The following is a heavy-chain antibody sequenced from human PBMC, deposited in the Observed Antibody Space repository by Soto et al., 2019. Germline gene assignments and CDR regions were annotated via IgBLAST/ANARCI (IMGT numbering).Heavy chain of an antibody. CDR2: IYGDGLYT. J-gene: IGHJ4*02. CDR1: GFPFYGYA. CDR3: AEDHSTGYAVY. V-gene: IGHV3-23*01. Sequence: GGSLRLSCAVSGFPFYGYAMNWVRQPPGKGLELEWVSTIYGDGLYTYYADSVKGRFTVSRDDSKKILYLQMTSLKAEDTAIYFCAEDHSTGYAVYWGKGTLVTASS. D-gene: IGHD3-9*01.